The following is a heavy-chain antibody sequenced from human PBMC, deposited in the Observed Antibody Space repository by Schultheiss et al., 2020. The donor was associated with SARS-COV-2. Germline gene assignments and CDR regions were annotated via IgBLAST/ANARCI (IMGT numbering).Heavy chain of an antibody. V-gene: IGHV4-59*12. J-gene: IGHJ6*02. Sequence: SETLSLTCTVSGGSISSYYWSWIRQPPGKGLEWIGYIYYSGSTYYNPSLKSRVTISVDTSKNQFSLKLSSVTAADTAVYYCARGRRWLRFAGAYYYYGMDVWGQGTTVTVSS. CDR1: GGSISSYY. D-gene: IGHD5-12*01. CDR2: IYYSGST. CDR3: ARGRRWLRFAGAYYYYGMDV.